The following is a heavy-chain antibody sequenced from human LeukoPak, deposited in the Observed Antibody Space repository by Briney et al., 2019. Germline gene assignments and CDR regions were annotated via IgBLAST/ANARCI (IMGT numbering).Heavy chain of an antibody. Sequence: SVKVSCKASVGTFSSYAISWVRQAPGQGLEWMGGIIPIFGTANYAQKFQGRVTITADESTSTAYMELSSLRSEDTAVYYCATMVRGDVGSLDYWGQGTLVTVSS. CDR2: IIPIFGTA. J-gene: IGHJ4*02. CDR3: ATMVRGDVGSLDY. D-gene: IGHD3-10*01. CDR1: VGTFSSYA. V-gene: IGHV1-69*13.